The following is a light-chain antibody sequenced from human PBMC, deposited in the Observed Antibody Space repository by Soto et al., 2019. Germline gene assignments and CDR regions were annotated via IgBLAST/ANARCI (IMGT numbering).Light chain of an antibody. CDR1: HSVSSD. CDR2: DAS. J-gene: IGKJ4*01. CDR3: QQRNRWPLT. Sequence: EIVLTQSPVTLSLSPGERATLSCRASHSVSSDLLWYQQKPGQSPRLLISDASNRAAGIPARFSGSGSGTDFILTVSSLEPEDFAVYYCQQRNRWPLTFGGGNRVDFK. V-gene: IGKV3-11*01.